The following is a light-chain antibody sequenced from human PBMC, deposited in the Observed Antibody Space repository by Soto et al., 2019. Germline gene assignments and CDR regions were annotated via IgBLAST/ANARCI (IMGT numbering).Light chain of an antibody. V-gene: IGKV1-9*01. CDR1: QGISSY. Sequence: DIQLTQSPSFLSASVGDRVTITCRASQGISSYLAWYQQKPGKAPKLWIYVASTLQSGVPSRLSGSGSGTEFTITISSLQPEDFATYYCQHLNSHPPVTFGHGTRLEIK. CDR3: QHLNSHPPVT. J-gene: IGKJ5*01. CDR2: VAS.